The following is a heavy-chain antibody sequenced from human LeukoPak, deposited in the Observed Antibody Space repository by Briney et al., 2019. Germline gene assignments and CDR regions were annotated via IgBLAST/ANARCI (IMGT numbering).Heavy chain of an antibody. CDR3: ARQSIAARPAYFDY. Sequence: SETLSLTCTVSGGSISSYYWSWIRQPPGKGLEWIGYIYYSGSTNYNPSLKSRVTISVDTSKNQFSLKLSSVTAADTAVYYCARQSIAARPAYFDYWGQGTLVTVSS. J-gene: IGHJ4*02. V-gene: IGHV4-59*08. D-gene: IGHD6-6*01. CDR1: GGSISSYY. CDR2: IYYSGST.